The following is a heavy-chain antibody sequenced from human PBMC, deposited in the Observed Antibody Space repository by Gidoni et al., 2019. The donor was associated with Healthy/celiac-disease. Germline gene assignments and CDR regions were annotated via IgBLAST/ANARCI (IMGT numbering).Heavy chain of an antibody. CDR2: IYPGDSDT. Sequence: EVQLVQSGAEVKKPGESLKISCKGSGYSFTSYWIGWVRQMPGKGLEWMGIIYPGDSDTRYSPSFQGQVTISADKSISTAYLQWSSLKASDTAMYYCARQRSAPGDGYNSSPNDGMDVWGQGTTVTVSS. D-gene: IGHD5-12*01. V-gene: IGHV5-51*01. CDR3: ARQRSAPGDGYNSSPNDGMDV. J-gene: IGHJ6*02. CDR1: GYSFTSYW.